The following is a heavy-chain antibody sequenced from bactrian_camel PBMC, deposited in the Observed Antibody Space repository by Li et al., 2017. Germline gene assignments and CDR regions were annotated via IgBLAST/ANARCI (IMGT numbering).Heavy chain of an antibody. D-gene: IGHD2*01. Sequence: VQLVESGGDLVQPGGSLKLSCAASGFTFSTYVMSWVRQAPGKGLEWVSTIYTGGISAYYADSVKGRFTISKLNVNNTLYLQMNSLKPEDTAVYYCMRDGLSCFGGYCRVVKERVDSNQNQGTQVTVS. V-gene: IGHV3S40*01. CDR2: IYTGGISA. CDR1: GFTFSTYV. J-gene: IGHJ4*01.